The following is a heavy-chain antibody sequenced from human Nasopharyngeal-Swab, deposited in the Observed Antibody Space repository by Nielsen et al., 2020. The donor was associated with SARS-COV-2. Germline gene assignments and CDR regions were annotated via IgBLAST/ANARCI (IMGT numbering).Heavy chain of an antibody. CDR3: TRDIGGKAGY. Sequence: GGSLRLSCAASGFTFSDYYMSWIRQAPGKGLEWVSYISSSTSYTNYADSVKGRFMISRDNAKNTLYLQMNSLRAEDTAVYFCTRDIGGKAGYWGQGTLVTVSS. D-gene: IGHD4-23*01. CDR2: ISSSTSYT. J-gene: IGHJ4*02. V-gene: IGHV3-11*06. CDR1: GFTFSDYY.